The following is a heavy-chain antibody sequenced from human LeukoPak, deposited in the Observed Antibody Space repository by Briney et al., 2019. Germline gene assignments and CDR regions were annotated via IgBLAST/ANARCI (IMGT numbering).Heavy chain of an antibody. CDR2: ISDSGSRT. J-gene: IGHJ4*02. CDR3: AKRGVVIRVILVGFHKEAYYFDS. V-gene: IGHV3-23*01. D-gene: IGHD3-22*01. CDR1: GFTFGDYA. Sequence: GGSLRLSCTASGFTFGDYAMSWVRQAPGKGLEWVAGISDSGSRTNYADSVKGRFTISRDNPKNTLYLQMNSLRAEDTAVYFCAKRGVVIRVILVGFHKEAYYFDSWGQGALVTVSS.